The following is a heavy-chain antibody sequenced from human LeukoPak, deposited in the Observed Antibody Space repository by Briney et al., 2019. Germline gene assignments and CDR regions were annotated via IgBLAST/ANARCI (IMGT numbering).Heavy chain of an antibody. CDR3: VRGRGLDY. D-gene: IGHD3-10*01. CDR1: GFTFSSFW. V-gene: IGHV3-7*01. Sequence: PGGSLRLSCAAPGFTFSSFWMSWVRQAPGKGLEWVANIKQDGSEKYYVDSVKGRFTISRDNAKNSLYLQMNSLRAEDTAVYYCVRGRGLDYWGQGTLVTVSS. J-gene: IGHJ4*02. CDR2: IKQDGSEK.